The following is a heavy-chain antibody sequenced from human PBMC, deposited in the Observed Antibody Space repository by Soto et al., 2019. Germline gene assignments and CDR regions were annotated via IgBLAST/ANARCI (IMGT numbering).Heavy chain of an antibody. J-gene: IGHJ4*02. V-gene: IGHV3-9*01. D-gene: IGHD3-22*01. Sequence: GGSLRLSCVASGFNFDDSAMNWVRQVPGKGLEWVSGITWNSGHILYADSVKGRFTISRDNAKKSLYLELNSLRPEDTALYYCTKGRSSMIVVVMDYWGQGTPVTVSS. CDR2: ITWNSGHI. CDR3: TKGRSSMIVVVMDY. CDR1: GFNFDDSA.